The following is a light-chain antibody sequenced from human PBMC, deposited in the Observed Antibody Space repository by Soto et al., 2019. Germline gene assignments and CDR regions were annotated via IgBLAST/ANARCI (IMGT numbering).Light chain of an antibody. V-gene: IGKV1-9*01. Sequence: IQLTQSPSSLSASVGDRVTISCRASQGIANFLAWYQQKPGKAPKLLIYGASTLQSGVPSRFSGSGSGTDFNLTISRLQPEDVANYYCQQLNSFPIPFGPGTKVDIK. CDR3: QQLNSFPIP. J-gene: IGKJ3*01. CDR1: QGIANF. CDR2: GAS.